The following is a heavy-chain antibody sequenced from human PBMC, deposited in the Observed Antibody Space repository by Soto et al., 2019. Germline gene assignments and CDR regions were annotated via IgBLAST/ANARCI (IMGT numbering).Heavy chain of an antibody. D-gene: IGHD3-16*01. Sequence: ASVKVSCKASGYTFTNYYIHWVRQAPGQGLEWMGIINPSTGSTTYAQKFQGRVTLTRDTSTSTVYMDLSSLRSEDTAVYYCAPGRFTTVITWWYFDHWGQGALVTVSS. CDR1: GYTFTNYY. V-gene: IGHV1-46*01. J-gene: IGHJ4*02. CDR2: INPSTGST. CDR3: APGRFTTVITWWYFDH.